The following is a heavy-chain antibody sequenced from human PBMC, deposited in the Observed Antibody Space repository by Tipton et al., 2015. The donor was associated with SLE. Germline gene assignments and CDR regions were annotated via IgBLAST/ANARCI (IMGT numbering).Heavy chain of an antibody. CDR3: ARSRGGGYRPINY. CDR2: INHSGST. D-gene: IGHD3-22*01. J-gene: IGHJ4*02. V-gene: IGHV4-34*01. Sequence: TLSLTCAVYGGSFSGYYWSWIRQPPGKGLEWIGEINHSGSTNYNPSLKSPVTISVDMSKNQFSLQLSSVTAADTAVYYCARSRGGGYRPINYWGQGTLVTVSS. CDR1: GGSFSGYY.